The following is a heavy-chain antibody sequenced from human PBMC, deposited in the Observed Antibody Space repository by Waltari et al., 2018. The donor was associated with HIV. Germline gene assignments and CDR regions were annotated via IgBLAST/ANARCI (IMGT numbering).Heavy chain of an antibody. J-gene: IGHJ4*02. CDR1: GFVFSSYS. CDR3: VRDPKTSWGELDY. V-gene: IGHV3-48*02. CDR2: ISSSGSTI. D-gene: IGHD3-16*01. Sequence: EVQLVESGGGLVQPEESLRLSCAASGFVFSSYSMNWVRQAPGEGLEWISFISSSGSTIYYAYFVKGRFTVSRDNAENSLYLQMNSLRDEDTAVYYCVRDPKTSWGELDYWGQGTLVAVSS.